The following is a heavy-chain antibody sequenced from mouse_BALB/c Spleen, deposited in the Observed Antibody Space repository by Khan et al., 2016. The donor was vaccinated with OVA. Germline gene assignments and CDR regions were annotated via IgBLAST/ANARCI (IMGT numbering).Heavy chain of an antibody. CDR1: GYTLTSYY. J-gene: IGHJ2*01. CDR3: ARGYYGYLAY. V-gene: IGHV1S56*01. D-gene: IGHD1-1*01. Sequence: QVQLQQSGPELVRPGASVKMSCKAPGYTLTSYYAHRLRQRPGQGLEWFGGIYPVDGSTMCNEKFKGKTTLTADRSSGTASMLLSSLTSEDWAVFVCARGYYGYLAYWGQGTNLTVSS. CDR2: IYPVDGST.